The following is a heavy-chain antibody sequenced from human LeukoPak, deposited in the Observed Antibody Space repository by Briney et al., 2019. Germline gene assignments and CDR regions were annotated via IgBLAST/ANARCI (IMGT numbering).Heavy chain of an antibody. Sequence: ASVRVSCKASGYTFTGYYMHWVRQAPGQGLEWMGRINPNSGGTNYAQKFQGRVTMTRDTSISTAYMELSRLRSDDTAVYYCARAVMVRGVIQEYLSWFDPWGQGTLVTVSS. J-gene: IGHJ5*02. V-gene: IGHV1-2*06. CDR3: ARAVMVRGVIQEYLSWFDP. D-gene: IGHD3-10*01. CDR1: GYTFTGYY. CDR2: INPNSGGT.